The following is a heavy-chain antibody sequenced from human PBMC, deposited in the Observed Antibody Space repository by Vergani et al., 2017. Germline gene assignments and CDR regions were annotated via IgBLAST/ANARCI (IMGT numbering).Heavy chain of an antibody. CDR1: GFSFRNAW. CDR2: IKSTFDRGTT. J-gene: IGHJ6*02. CDR3: TTDXRYGGDGSCYWLRDHHYYGMDV. V-gene: IGHV3-15*07. D-gene: IGHD2-21*01. Sequence: EVQLVESGGGIVKPGGSLRLSCVASGFSFRNAWMNWVRRTPGKGLEWVGRIKSTFDRGTTDYAAAVKGRFTISRDDSKNTLFLQMNGLKNEDIGVYYCTTDXRYGGDGSCYWLRDHHYYGMDVWGQGTTVTVSS.